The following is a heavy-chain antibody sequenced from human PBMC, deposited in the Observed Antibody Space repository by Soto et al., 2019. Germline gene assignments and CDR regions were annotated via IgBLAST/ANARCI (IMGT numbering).Heavy chain of an antibody. D-gene: IGHD3-22*01. CDR1: GFTFSSYA. CDR2: ISGSGGST. V-gene: IGHV3-23*01. J-gene: IGHJ4*02. Sequence: LRLSCAASGFTFSSYAMSWVRQAPGKGLEWVSAISGSGGSTYYADSVKGRFTISRDNSKNTLYLQMNSPRAEDTAVYYCAKSNGYQNPFDYWGQGTLVTVSS. CDR3: AKSNGYQNPFDY.